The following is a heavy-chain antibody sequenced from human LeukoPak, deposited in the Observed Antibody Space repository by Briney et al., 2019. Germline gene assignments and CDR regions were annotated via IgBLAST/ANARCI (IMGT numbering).Heavy chain of an antibody. V-gene: IGHV3-48*02. CDR1: GFTVSSNY. D-gene: IGHD3-10*01. Sequence: QAGGSLRLSCAASGFTVSSNYMNWVRQAPGKGLEWVSYISSSSSTIYYADSVKGRFTISRDNAKNSLYLQMNSLRDEDTAVYYCARDRYYGSGSYPGYWGQGTLVTVSS. J-gene: IGHJ4*02. CDR2: ISSSSSTI. CDR3: ARDRYYGSGSYPGY.